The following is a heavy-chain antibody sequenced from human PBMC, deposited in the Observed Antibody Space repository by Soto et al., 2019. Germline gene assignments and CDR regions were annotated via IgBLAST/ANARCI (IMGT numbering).Heavy chain of an antibody. J-gene: IGHJ4*02. D-gene: IGHD5-18*01. CDR1: GGSISSGGYS. CDR3: ARADSYGSFDY. Sequence: NPSETLSLTCAVSGGSISSGGYSWSWIRQPPGKGLEWIGYIYHSGSTYYNPSLKSRVTISVDRSKNQFSLKLSSVTAADTAVYYCARADSYGSFDYWGQGTLVTVSS. CDR2: IYHSGST. V-gene: IGHV4-30-2*01.